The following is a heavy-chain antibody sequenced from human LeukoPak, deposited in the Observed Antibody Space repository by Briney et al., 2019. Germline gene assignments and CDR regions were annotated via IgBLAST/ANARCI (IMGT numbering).Heavy chain of an antibody. CDR2: INPNSGGT. CDR1: GYTFTDYY. CDR3: AREVAVAGMDY. D-gene: IGHD6-19*01. V-gene: IGHV1-2*02. J-gene: IGHJ4*02. Sequence: ASVKVSCKASGYTFTDYYMHWVRQDPGQGLEWMGWINPNSGGTNYAQKFQGRVTMTRDTSISTAYMELSRLRSDDTAVYYCAREVAVAGMDYWGQGTLVTVSS.